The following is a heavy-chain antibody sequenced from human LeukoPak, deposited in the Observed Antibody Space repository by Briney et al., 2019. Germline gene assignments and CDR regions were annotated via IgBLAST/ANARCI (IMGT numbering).Heavy chain of an antibody. D-gene: IGHD6-19*01. CDR3: ARLRFGSGWIDY. V-gene: IGHV2-70*11. J-gene: IGHJ4*02. CDR1: GFSLSTSGMC. Sequence: ESGPALVKPTQTLTLTCTFSGFSLSTSGMCVTWIRQPPGKALEWLARIDWDEDKYYTTSLMTRLTISKDTSKNQVVLTLTNIDPVDTATYYCARLRFGSGWIDYWGQGTLVTVSS. CDR2: IDWDEDK.